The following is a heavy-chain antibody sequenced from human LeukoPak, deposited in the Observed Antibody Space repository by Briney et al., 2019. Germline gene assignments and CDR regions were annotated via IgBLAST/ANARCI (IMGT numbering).Heavy chain of an antibody. J-gene: IGHJ5*02. CDR1: GLTFSDYY. CDR3: ARDLLALTTVTYWFDP. Sequence: PGGSLRLSCAASGLTFSDYYMSWIRQAPGKGLEWVSYISSSGSTIYYADSVKGRFTISRDNAKNSLYLQMNSLRAEDTAVYYCARDLLALTTVTYWFDPWGQGTLVTVSS. D-gene: IGHD4-17*01. CDR2: ISSSGSTI. V-gene: IGHV3-11*04.